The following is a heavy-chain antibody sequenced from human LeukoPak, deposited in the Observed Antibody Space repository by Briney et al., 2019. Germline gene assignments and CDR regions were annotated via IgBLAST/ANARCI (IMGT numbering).Heavy chain of an antibody. D-gene: IGHD4-23*01. CDR2: INDRGHT. CDR1: GGSFSGYH. V-gene: IGHV4-34*01. J-gene: IGHJ4*02. CDR3: ARDPTTVVTTPYYFDF. Sequence: SETLSLTCAVHGGSFSGYHWNWIRQSPGKGLEWIGEINDRGHTNYNPSLESRITISVDTSKKQFSLNLSSVAAADTAVYYCARDPTTVVTTPYYFDFWGQGTLVTVSS.